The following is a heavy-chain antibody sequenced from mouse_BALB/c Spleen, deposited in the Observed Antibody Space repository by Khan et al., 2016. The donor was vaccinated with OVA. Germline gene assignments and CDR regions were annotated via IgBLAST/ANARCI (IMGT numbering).Heavy chain of an antibody. CDR3: LREGAYHRSGGWFAY. CDR1: GYTFTSYT. CDR2: INPSNDYT. V-gene: IGHV1-4*01. D-gene: IGHD2-14*01. Sequence: QVHVKQSRAELARPGASVKMSCKASGYTFTSYTIHWVRQRPGQAPEWIGHINPSNDYTNYNQNFKDKATLIVEKSSTTAYLQLSSLTSEDSAVYYGLREGAYHRSGGWFAYWGQGTLVTVSA. J-gene: IGHJ3*01.